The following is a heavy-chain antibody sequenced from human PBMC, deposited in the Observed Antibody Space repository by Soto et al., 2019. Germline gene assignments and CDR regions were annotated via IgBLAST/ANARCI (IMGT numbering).Heavy chain of an antibody. CDR3: ARVIPGAEAWFDP. V-gene: IGHV1-18*01. CDR1: GNTFTNFC. J-gene: IGHJ5*02. Sequence: QGQLVQSGAEVKKPGASVKVSCTASGNTFTNFCVTWVRQAPGQGLEWMGWISAYTDDPNYAQKFQGRVTMTIDTSTGTAYLDLRSRPSDDTAVYYCARVIPGAEAWFDPWGQGPLVTVSS. CDR2: ISAYTDDP. D-gene: IGHD2-2*01.